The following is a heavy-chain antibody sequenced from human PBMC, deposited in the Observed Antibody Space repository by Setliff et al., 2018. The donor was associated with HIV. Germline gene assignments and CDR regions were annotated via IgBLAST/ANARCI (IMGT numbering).Heavy chain of an antibody. CDR1: GDSITSNDYY. J-gene: IGHJ5*02. D-gene: IGHD2-2*02. CDR3: ARYTSKVDWFDP. Sequence: PSETLSLTCTVPGDSITSNDYYWGWIRQPPGKGLEWIGIIHYNGRAYYDPSLKSRVTISEDSSLTQFSLKLRSVTASDSALYYCARYTSKVDWFDPWGQGALVTVSS. CDR2: IHYNGRA. V-gene: IGHV4-39*01.